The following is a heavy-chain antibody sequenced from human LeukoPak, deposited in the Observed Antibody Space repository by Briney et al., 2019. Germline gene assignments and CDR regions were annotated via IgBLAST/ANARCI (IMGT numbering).Heavy chain of an antibody. J-gene: IGHJ4*02. Sequence: SETLSLTCAVSGGSISSYYWSWIRQPPGKGLEWIGYIYYSGSTNYNPSLKSRVTISVDTSKNQFSLKLSSVTAADTAVYYCARVDGNNLVPFGGFDYWGQGTLVTVSS. V-gene: IGHV4-59*01. CDR2: IYYSGST. CDR1: GGSISSYY. D-gene: IGHD5-24*01. CDR3: ARVDGNNLVPFGGFDY.